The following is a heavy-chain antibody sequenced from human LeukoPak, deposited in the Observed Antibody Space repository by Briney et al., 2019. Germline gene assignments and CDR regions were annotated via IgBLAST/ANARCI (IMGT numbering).Heavy chain of an antibody. CDR2: IYHSGST. Sequence: PSETLSLTCTVSGGSISSGGYSWSWIRQPPGKGLEWIGYIYHSGSTYYNPSLKSRVTISVDRSKNQFSLKLSSVTAADTAVYYCARGPYYYDSSGYHNYFDYWGQGTLVTVSS. CDR3: ARGPYYYDSSGYHNYFDY. V-gene: IGHV4-30-2*01. J-gene: IGHJ4*02. D-gene: IGHD3-22*01. CDR1: GGSISSGGYS.